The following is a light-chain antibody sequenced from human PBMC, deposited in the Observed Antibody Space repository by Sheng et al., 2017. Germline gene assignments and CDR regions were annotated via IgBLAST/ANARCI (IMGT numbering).Light chain of an antibody. J-gene: IGLJ1*01. V-gene: IGLV2-23*02. CDR2: DVS. CDR3: CSYAGSSTYV. CDR1: SSDVGSYNL. Sequence: QSALTQPASVSVSPGQSITISCTGTSSDVGSYNLVSWYQQHPGKAPKLMIYDVSKRPSGVSNRFSGSKSGNTASLTISGLQAEDEADYYCCSYAGSSTYVFGTGTKVTVL.